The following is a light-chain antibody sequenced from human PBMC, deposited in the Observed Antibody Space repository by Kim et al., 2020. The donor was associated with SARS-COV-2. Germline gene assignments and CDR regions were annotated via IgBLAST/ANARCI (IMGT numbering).Light chain of an antibody. CDR1: SSDVGGYNY. V-gene: IGLV2-11*01. CDR3: CSYAGSPG. Sequence: QSALTQPRSVSGSPGQSVTISCTGTSSDVGGYNYVSWYQQHPGKAPKLMIYDVSKRPSGVPDRFSGSKSGNTASLTISGLQAEDEADYYCCSYAGSPGFGAGTKVTVL. CDR2: DVS. J-gene: IGLJ1*01.